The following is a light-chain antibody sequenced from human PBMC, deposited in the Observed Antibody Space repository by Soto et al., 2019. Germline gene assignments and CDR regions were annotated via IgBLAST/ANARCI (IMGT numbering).Light chain of an antibody. CDR2: AAS. J-gene: IGKJ1*01. CDR3: QQSYTTPWT. CDR1: QSVGVY. V-gene: IGKV1-39*01. Sequence: DIQMTQSPSSLSASVGDRVTITCRASQSVGVYLNWYQQKPGKAPKLLIYAASSLQSGVPSRFSGSGSGTDFTLTIGSLQAEDFATYYCQQSYTTPWTFGQGTKVEIK.